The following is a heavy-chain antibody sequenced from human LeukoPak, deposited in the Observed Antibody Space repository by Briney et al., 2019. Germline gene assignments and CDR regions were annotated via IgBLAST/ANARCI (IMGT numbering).Heavy chain of an antibody. V-gene: IGHV1-46*01. Sequence: GASVKVSCKASGDTFTSYYMHWVRQAPGQGLECMGIINPSGTSTSYAQKFQGRVTMTRDMSTSTVYMELSSLSSEDTAVYYCARGRHYYDSSDYYYEGDAFDIWGQGTMVTVSS. CDR2: INPSGTST. J-gene: IGHJ3*02. CDR1: GDTFTSYY. D-gene: IGHD3-22*01. CDR3: ARGRHYYDSSDYYYEGDAFDI.